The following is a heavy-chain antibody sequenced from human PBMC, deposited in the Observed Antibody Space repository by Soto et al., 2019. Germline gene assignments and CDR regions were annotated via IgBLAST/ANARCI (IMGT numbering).Heavy chain of an antibody. CDR1: GYTFTGYG. CDR3: ARVWHDDFDI. Sequence: ASVKVSCKASGYTFTGYGMSWVRQAPGQGLEWMGWINPNSGGTNYAQKFQGRVTMTRDTSISTAYMELSRLRSDDTADYCCARVWHDDFDIWGQGTMVTVSS. J-gene: IGHJ3*02. CDR2: INPNSGGT. D-gene: IGHD2-21*01. V-gene: IGHV1-2*02.